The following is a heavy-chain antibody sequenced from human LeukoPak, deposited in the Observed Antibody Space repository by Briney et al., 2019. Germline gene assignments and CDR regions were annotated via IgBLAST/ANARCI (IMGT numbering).Heavy chain of an antibody. D-gene: IGHD6-6*01. V-gene: IGHV4-59*01. CDR3: VRVGGASSVLSAFDI. CDR1: GGSINSYY. J-gene: IGHJ3*02. CDR2: IYYSETI. Sequence: SETLSLTCTVSGGSINSYYWSWIRQPPGKRLEWIGYIYYSETINYNPSLKSRVTISLDTSKNQVSLKLTSVTAADTAVYYCVRVGGASSVLSAFDIWGQGAMVTVSS.